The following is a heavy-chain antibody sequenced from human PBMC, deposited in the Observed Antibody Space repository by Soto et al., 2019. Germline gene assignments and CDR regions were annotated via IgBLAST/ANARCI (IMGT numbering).Heavy chain of an antibody. CDR3: ARRYGGNLDY. J-gene: IGHJ4*02. V-gene: IGHV4-59*08. Sequence: QVQLQESGPGLVKPSETLSLTCTVSGGSISSYYWTWIRQPPGKGLEWIGYIYYSGSTNYNPSLKSRVTISVDKSKNHFSLNLSSVTAADTAVYYCARRYGGNLDYWGQGTLVTVSS. D-gene: IGHD2-15*01. CDR1: GGSISSYY. CDR2: IYYSGST.